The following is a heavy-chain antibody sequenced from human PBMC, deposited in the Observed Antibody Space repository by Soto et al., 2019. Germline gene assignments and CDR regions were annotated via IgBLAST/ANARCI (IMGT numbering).Heavy chain of an antibody. CDR3: AKPPYGDLTSGLGWYFDL. V-gene: IGHV3-9*01. Sequence: EVQLVESGGGLVQPGRSLRLSCAASGFTFDDYAMHWVRQAPGKGLEWVSGISWNSGSIGYADSVKGRFIISRDNAKNSLYLQMNSLRAEDTALYYCAKPPYGDLTSGLGWYFDLWGRGTLVTVSS. J-gene: IGHJ2*01. CDR1: GFTFDDYA. CDR2: ISWNSGSI. D-gene: IGHD4-17*01.